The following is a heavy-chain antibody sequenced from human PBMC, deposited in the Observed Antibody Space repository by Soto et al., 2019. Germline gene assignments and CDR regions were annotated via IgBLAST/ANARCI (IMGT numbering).Heavy chain of an antibody. Sequence: QVQLVESGGGVVQPGRSLRLSCAASGFTFSSYGMHWVRQAPGKGLEGVAVIWYDGSNKYYADSVKGRFTISKDNSKNTLYLQMNSLRAEDTAVYYCARGPLDDSEGGWFDPWGQGTLVTVSS. CDR3: ARGPLDDSEGGWFDP. D-gene: IGHD2-21*02. CDR2: IWYDGSNK. V-gene: IGHV3-33*01. J-gene: IGHJ5*02. CDR1: GFTFSSYG.